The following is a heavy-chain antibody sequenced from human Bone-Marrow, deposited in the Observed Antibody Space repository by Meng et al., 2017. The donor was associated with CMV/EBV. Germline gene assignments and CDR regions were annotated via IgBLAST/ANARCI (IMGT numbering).Heavy chain of an antibody. Sequence: GESLKISCAASGFTFSNYAIHWVRQAPGKGLEWVAVMLYDGSDKYYADSVKGRFTISRDNSKNTLFLQMNNLRTEDTAVYYCTRDNWGSDSWGQGTLVTVSS. V-gene: IGHV3-30-3*01. J-gene: IGHJ5*01. CDR2: MLYDGSDK. D-gene: IGHD7-27*01. CDR1: GFTFSNYA. CDR3: TRDNWGSDS.